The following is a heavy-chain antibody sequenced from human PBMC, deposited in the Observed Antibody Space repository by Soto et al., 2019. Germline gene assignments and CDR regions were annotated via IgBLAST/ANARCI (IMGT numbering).Heavy chain of an antibody. CDR3: AKEVHCGGGSCSWSEGFDY. Sequence: QVQLVESGGGVVQPGRSLRLSCAASGFIFSSYGMHWVRQAPGKGLEWVAVISYEGSHTYYADSVKGRFTITRDNSKNTLYLQMNSLRTEDTAVYYRAKEVHCGGGSCSWSEGFDYWGQGTLLTVSS. CDR2: ISYEGSHT. V-gene: IGHV3-30*18. J-gene: IGHJ4*02. CDR1: GFIFSSYG. D-gene: IGHD2-15*01.